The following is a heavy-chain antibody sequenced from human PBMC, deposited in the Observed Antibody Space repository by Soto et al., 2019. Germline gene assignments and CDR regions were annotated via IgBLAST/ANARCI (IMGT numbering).Heavy chain of an antibody. CDR2: IYYSGST. V-gene: IGHV4-39*01. D-gene: IGHD3-9*01. J-gene: IGHJ4*02. CDR3: ARQGGTYFDWLLSIDY. Sequence: PSDTLSLTCTVSGGSISISSYYWGWIRQPPGKGLEWIGSIYYSGSTYYNPSLKSRVTISVDTSKNQFSLKLSSVTAADTAVYYCARQGGTYFDWLLSIDYWGQGTLVTVSS. CDR1: GGSISISSYY.